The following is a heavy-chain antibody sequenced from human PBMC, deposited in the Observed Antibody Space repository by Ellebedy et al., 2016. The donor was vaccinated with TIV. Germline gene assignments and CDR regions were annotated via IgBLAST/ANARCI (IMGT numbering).Heavy chain of an antibody. CDR3: ATDGSYGDYLSPAHASVM. J-gene: IGHJ3*02. CDR1: GFSFRSYW. V-gene: IGHV3-7*01. Sequence: GGSLRLSCAASGFSFRSYWMTWVRQAPGKGLEWVANINQDSTKTFYVNSVEGRFTISSDNAKNSLFLQMNSLGGEDTAFYYCATDGSYGDYLSPAHASVMWGQGTLVSVSS. D-gene: IGHD4-17*01. CDR2: INQDSTKT.